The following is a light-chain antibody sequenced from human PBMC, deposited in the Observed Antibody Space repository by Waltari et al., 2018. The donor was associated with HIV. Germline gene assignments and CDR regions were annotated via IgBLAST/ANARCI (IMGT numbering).Light chain of an antibody. V-gene: IGKV3-20*01. CDR1: QHVSSNY. J-gene: IGKJ2*01. CDR3: QQYGVSPST. Sequence: EIVLTQSPGTLSVSPGERVTLSCRASQHVSSNYIVWYQQRRGQAPSVILYGVSKRAPGIPDRFSGSGSGTEFSFTISRLEPEDFAVYYCQQYGVSPSTFGRGTKLEMK. CDR2: GVS.